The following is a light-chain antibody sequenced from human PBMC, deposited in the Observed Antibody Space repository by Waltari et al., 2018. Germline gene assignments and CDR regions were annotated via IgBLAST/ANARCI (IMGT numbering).Light chain of an antibody. CDR3: QQYYDKPYS. J-gene: IGKJ2*03. CDR2: WAS. CDR1: QSILYSHNNKNY. Sequence: DIVMTQSPDSLAVSLGEGATINCKSSQSILYSHNNKNYLAWYQQRPGQPPKLLFYWASTRESGVPDRFIGSGSGTAFTLTISSLQAEDVAVYYCQQYYDKPYSFGQGTKLEIK. V-gene: IGKV4-1*01.